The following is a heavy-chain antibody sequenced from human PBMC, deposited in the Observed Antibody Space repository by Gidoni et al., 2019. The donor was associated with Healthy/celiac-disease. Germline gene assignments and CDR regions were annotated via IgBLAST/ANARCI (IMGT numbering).Heavy chain of an antibody. V-gene: IGHV4-34*01. CDR1: GGSFSGYY. CDR3: ARVARNSSSSWSASTFDY. Sequence: QVQLQQWGAGLLKPSETLSLTCAVYGGSFSGYYWSWIRQPPGKGLEWIGESNHSGSTNYNPSLKSRVTISVDTSKNQFSLKLSSVTAADTAVYYCARVARNSSSSWSASTFDYWGQGTLVTVSS. J-gene: IGHJ4*02. D-gene: IGHD6-13*01. CDR2: SNHSGST.